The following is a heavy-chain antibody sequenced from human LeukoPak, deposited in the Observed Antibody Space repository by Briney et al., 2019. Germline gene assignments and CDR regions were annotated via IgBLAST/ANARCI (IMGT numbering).Heavy chain of an antibody. CDR1: GFTFSNYA. V-gene: IGHV3-30-3*01. D-gene: IGHD3-10*01. CDR2: ISDDGSVQ. J-gene: IGHJ4*02. Sequence: GGSLRLSCAATGFTFSNYAIHWGRQAPGKGLEWVAFISDDGSVQHYADSVKGRFTISRDNSKNTLNLQMNSLRAENTAVYYCVKDRTGTYTLDYWGQGTLVTVSS. CDR3: VKDRTGTYTLDY.